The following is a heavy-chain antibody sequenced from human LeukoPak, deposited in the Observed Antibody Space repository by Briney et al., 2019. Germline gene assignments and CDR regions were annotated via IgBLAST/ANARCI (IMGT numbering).Heavy chain of an antibody. CDR3: TRGSIAYYYMDV. D-gene: IGHD3-22*01. V-gene: IGHV4-34*01. J-gene: IGHJ6*03. CDR2: INDSGST. Sequence: SETLSLTCAVYGGSFTDYGWSWIRQAPGKGLEWIGEINDSGSTDYNPSLKSRVTISVDTSKKQFSLKLTSVTAADTAVYYCTRGSIAYYYMDVWGKGTTVTISS. CDR1: GGSFTDYG.